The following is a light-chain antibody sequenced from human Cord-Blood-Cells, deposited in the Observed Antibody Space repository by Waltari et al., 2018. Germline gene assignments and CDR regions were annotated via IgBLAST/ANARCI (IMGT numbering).Light chain of an antibody. CDR2: DVS. J-gene: IGLJ1*01. CDR3: CSYAGSYV. V-gene: IGLV2-11*01. Sequence: QSALTQPRSVSGSPGQSVTISCPGTSSDVGGYHYVSWYQQHPGKAPKLMIYDVSKRPSGVPDRFSGSKSGNTASLTISGLQAEDEADYYCCSYAGSYVFGTGTKVTVL. CDR1: SSDVGGYHY.